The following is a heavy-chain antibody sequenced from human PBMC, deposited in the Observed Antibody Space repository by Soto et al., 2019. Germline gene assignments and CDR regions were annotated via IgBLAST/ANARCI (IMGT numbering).Heavy chain of an antibody. CDR2: IYYSGTT. V-gene: IGHV4-39*01. CDR1: GGSVSSSSYY. CDR3: ARHGSARYYSDY. Sequence: PSETLSLTCTVSGGSVSSSSYYWGWIRQPPGKGLEWIGSIYYSGTTYYNPSLKSRVTISVDTSKNQFSLKLSNVTAADTAVYYCARHGSARYYSDYWGQGTLVTVSS. J-gene: IGHJ4*02. D-gene: IGHD6-19*01.